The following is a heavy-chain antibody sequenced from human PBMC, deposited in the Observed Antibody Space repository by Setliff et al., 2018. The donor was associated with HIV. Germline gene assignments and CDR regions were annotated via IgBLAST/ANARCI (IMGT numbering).Heavy chain of an antibody. V-gene: IGHV4-39*07. D-gene: IGHD6-19*01. CDR1: GGSINTSSYY. CDR2: IYHDGTT. Sequence: SETLSLTCSVSGGSINTSSYYWAWVRQPPGNELEWIGSIYHDGTTHYRSSLRSRAAISIDTSKSQISLKGRSVTAADTAVYFCAGHPVTSGWLSLNWFDPWGQGILVTVSP. J-gene: IGHJ5*01. CDR3: AGHPVTSGWLSLNWFDP.